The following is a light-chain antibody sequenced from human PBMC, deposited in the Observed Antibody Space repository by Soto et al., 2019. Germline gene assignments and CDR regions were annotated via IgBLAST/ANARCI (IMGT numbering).Light chain of an antibody. CDR3: HVWDSSSEHKV. CDR2: DER. V-gene: IGLV3-21*02. CDR1: NIGSKS. J-gene: IGLJ1*01. Sequence: SYALTQPPAVSVAPGQTAISTCAGNNIGSKSGPWYQQNPGQAPVLAVYDERARPSQIPEPLSGSGAGDTGTLTPSRVAAGDEADYYGHVWDSSSEHKVFGGGTKVTV.